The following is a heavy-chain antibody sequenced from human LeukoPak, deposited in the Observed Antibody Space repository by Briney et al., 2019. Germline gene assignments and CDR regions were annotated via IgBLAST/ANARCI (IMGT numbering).Heavy chain of an antibody. Sequence: PSETLSLTCAVYGGSFSGYYWSWIRQPPGRGLEWIGEINHSGSTNYNPSLKSRVTISVDTPKNQFSLKLSSVTAADTAVYYCARKRWLQYGYWGQGTLVTVSS. V-gene: IGHV4-34*01. CDR2: INHSGST. J-gene: IGHJ4*02. D-gene: IGHD5-24*01. CDR1: GGSFSGYY. CDR3: ARKRWLQYGY.